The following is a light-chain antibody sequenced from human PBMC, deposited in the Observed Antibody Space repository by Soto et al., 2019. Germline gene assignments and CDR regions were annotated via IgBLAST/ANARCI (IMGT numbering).Light chain of an antibody. CDR1: SSNIGNNY. CDR2: RNN. Sequence: QSVLTQPPSASGTPGQRVTISCSGSSSNIGNNYVYWYQQPPGTAPKLLIYRNNQRPSGVPDRFSGSKSGTSASLAISGLRSEDEADYYCAAWDGSLSGVVFGGGTKVTVL. V-gene: IGLV1-47*01. J-gene: IGLJ2*01. CDR3: AAWDGSLSGVV.